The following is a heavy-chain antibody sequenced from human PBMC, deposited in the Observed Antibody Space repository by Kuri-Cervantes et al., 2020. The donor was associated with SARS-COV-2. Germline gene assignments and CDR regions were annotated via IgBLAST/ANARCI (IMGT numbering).Heavy chain of an antibody. J-gene: IGHJ5*02. CDR2: INHSGST. CDR1: GGSFSGYY. D-gene: IGHD3-3*01. CDR3: ARHRRETGGWAYYEFLSGYFPGWFDP. Sequence: SETLSLTCAVYGGSFSGYYWSWIRQPPGKGLEWIGEINHSGSTNYNPSLKRRVTISVDTSKNQFSRKLSSVTAADTAVYYCARHRRETGGWAYYEFLSGYFPGWFDPWGQGTLVTVSS. V-gene: IGHV4-34*01.